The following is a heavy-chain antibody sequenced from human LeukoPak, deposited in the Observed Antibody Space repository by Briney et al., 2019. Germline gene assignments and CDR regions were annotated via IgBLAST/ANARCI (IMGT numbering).Heavy chain of an antibody. J-gene: IGHJ4*02. CDR3: ARGSIVAAGTTNPFDY. D-gene: IGHD6-13*01. Sequence: SQTLSLTCTVSGGSISSGSYYWSWIRQPAGKGLEWIGRIYTSGSTNYNPSLKSRVTISVDTSKNQFSLKLTSVTAADTAVYYCARGSIVAAGTTNPFDYWGQGTLVTVSS. CDR2: IYTSGST. CDR1: GGSISSGSYY. V-gene: IGHV4-61*02.